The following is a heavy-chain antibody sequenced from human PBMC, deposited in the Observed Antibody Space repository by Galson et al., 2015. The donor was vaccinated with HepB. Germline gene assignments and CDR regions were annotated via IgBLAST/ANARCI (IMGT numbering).Heavy chain of an antibody. J-gene: IGHJ4*02. CDR3: ARDQGTGGDF. CDR2: IYNDGCT. D-gene: IGHD3-10*01. CDR1: GFTVSSNY. Sequence: SLRLSCAASGFTVSSNYMSWVRQAPGKGLDWVSVIYNDGCTYYADSVKGRLTISRDNSKNTLYLQMNSLRAEDTAVYYCARDQGTGGDFWGQGTLVTVSS. V-gene: IGHV3-53*01.